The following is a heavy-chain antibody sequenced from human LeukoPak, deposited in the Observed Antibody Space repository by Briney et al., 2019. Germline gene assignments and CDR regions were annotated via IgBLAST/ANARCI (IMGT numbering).Heavy chain of an antibody. J-gene: IGHJ4*02. D-gene: IGHD1-26*01. V-gene: IGHV3-11*04. CDR2: ISSSGSTI. CDR1: GFIFSDYY. Sequence: PGGSLRLSCAASGFIFSDYYMSWIRQAPGKGLEWVSYISSSGSTIYYADSVKGRFTISRDNAKNSLYLQMNSLRAEDTAVYYCARDRKWELLLALPEYYFDYWGQGTLVTVSS. CDR3: ARDRKWELLLALPEYYFDY.